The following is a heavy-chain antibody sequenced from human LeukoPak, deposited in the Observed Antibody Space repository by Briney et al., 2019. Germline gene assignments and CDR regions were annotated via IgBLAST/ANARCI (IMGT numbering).Heavy chain of an antibody. CDR1: GGTFSSYA. CDR2: IIPIFGTA. V-gene: IGHV1-69*05. Sequence: SVKVSCKASGGTFSSYAISWVRQAPGQGLEWMGGIIPIFGTANYAQKFQGRVTITTDESTSTAYMELSSLRSEDTAVYYCAREGNEVVAAPRHYYYYMDVWGKGTTVTVSS. J-gene: IGHJ6*03. D-gene: IGHD6-6*01. CDR3: AREGNEVVAAPRHYYYYMDV.